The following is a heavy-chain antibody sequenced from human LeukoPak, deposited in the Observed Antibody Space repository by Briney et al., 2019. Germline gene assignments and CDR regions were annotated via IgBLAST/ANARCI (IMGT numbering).Heavy chain of an antibody. CDR1: GFTFSSYS. V-gene: IGHV3-48*01. D-gene: IGHD3-3*01. CDR3: ARDQYDTWSRRGNFDS. CDR2: ISSSSSTI. J-gene: IGHJ4*02. Sequence: GGSLRLSCAASGFTFSSYSKNWVRQDPGKGLEWVSYISSSSSTIYYADSVKGRLTISRDDAKNSLYLQMNSLRAEDTAVYYCARDQYDTWSRRGNFDSWGQGTLVIVSS.